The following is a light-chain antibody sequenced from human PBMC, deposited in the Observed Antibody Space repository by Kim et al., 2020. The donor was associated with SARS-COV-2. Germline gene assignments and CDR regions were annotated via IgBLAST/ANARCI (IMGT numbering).Light chain of an antibody. V-gene: IGLV2-14*03. CDR1: SSDVGRYNF. CDR2: DVS. CDR3: GSYTSSNTYV. J-gene: IGLJ1*01. Sequence: QSALTQPASVSGSPGQSITISCTGTSSDVGRYNFVSWYQQHPGKVPKLMIYDVSNRPSGVSNRFSGSKSGNTASLTISGLQAEDEADYYCGSYTSSNTYVFGTGTQLTVL.